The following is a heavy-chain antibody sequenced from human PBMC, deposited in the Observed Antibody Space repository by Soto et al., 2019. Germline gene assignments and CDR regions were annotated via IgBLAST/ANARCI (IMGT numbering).Heavy chain of an antibody. CDR3: ARASAILGHSYYYYGMDA. D-gene: IGHD2-15*01. Sequence: EEQLLESGGGLVQPGGSLRLSCEASGFRFSFVNYAMNWVRQPPGKGLEWVSAITGGGVSTYYADSVKGRFTVSRDNSKNTVYLQMNNLRAEDTATYYCARASAILGHSYYYYGMDAWGQGTTVTVSS. V-gene: IGHV3-23*01. J-gene: IGHJ6*02. CDR2: ITGGGVST. CDR1: GFRFSFVNYA.